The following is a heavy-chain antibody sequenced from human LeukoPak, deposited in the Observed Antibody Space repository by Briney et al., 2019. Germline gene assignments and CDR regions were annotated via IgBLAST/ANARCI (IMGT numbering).Heavy chain of an antibody. CDR2: ISYDGSNK. J-gene: IGHJ4*02. V-gene: IGHV3-30*03. D-gene: IGHD4-17*01. CDR1: GFTLSSHG. CDR3: ARDIGIYDYGDYVLLPDY. Sequence: PGGSLRLSCAASGFTLSSHGMHWVRQAPGKGLEWVAVISYDGSNKYYADSVKGRFTISRDNSKNTLYLQMNSLRAEDTAVYYCARDIGIYDYGDYVLLPDYWGQGTLVTVSS.